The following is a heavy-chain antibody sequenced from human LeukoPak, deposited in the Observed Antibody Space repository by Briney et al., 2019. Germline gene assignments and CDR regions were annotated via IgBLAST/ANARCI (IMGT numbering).Heavy chain of an antibody. CDR2: INPDGSTT. J-gene: IGHJ4*02. V-gene: IGHV3-74*01. D-gene: IGHD1-26*01. CDR1: GFTFSNYW. CDR3: ARGYSGSYRVDY. Sequence: GGSLRLSCAASGFTFSNYWMHWVRQAPGKGLVWVSRINPDGSTTNYADSVMGRFTISRDNAKNTLYLQMNSLRAEDTAVCYCARGYSGSYRVDYWGQGTLVTVSS.